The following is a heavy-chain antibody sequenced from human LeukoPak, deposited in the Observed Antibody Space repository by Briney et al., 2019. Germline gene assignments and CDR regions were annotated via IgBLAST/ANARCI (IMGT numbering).Heavy chain of an antibody. D-gene: IGHD2-21*01. J-gene: IGHJ4*02. CDR1: GFTFDDYG. V-gene: IGHV3-20*04. Sequence: GGSLRLSCAASGFTFDDYGMSWIRQAPGKGLEWVSDINWTGGSTGYADSVKGRFTISRDSAKNSLYLQMNSVRVEDTAVYYCVREGYFVFDFWGQGALVTVSS. CDR2: INWTGGST. CDR3: VREGYFVFDF.